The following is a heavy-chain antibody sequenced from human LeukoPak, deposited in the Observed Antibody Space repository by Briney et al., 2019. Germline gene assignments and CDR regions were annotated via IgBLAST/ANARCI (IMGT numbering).Heavy chain of an antibody. CDR2: MYYSGSA. CDR3: AKDDNHYDSSGALDY. CDR1: GGSISSYY. V-gene: IGHV4-59*04. J-gene: IGHJ4*02. D-gene: IGHD3-22*01. Sequence: SETLSLTCTVSGGSISSYYWSWIRQPRGKGLEWIGNMYYSGSAYYNPSLKSRVTISVDTSKNQFSLQLSSVTAADTAVYYCAKDDNHYDSSGALDYWGQGTLVTVSS.